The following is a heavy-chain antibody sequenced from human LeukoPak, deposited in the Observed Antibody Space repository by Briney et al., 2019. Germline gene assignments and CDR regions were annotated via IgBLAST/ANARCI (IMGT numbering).Heavy chain of an antibody. CDR1: GYTLTELS. Sequence: ASVKVSCKVSGYTLTELSMHWVRQAPGQGLEWMGWINPNSGGTNYAQKFQGWVTMTRDTSISTAYVELSRLRSDDTAVYYCARSRLYSSGWYWFDPWGQGTLVTVSS. J-gene: IGHJ5*02. V-gene: IGHV1-2*04. CDR2: INPNSGGT. D-gene: IGHD6-19*01. CDR3: ARSRLYSSGWYWFDP.